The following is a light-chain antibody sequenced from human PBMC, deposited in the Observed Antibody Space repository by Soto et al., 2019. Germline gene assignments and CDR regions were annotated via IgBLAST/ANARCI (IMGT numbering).Light chain of an antibody. CDR3: QQFAASPRT. J-gene: IGKJ1*01. CDR2: GAS. Sequence: ENVFTQSPCTLSLSKGERATLFCRASQSIATSQLAWYQQKPGQAPRLLIGASTRATGIPDRFSDSGSGTDFTLTISRLEPEDFAVYYCQQFAASPRTFGQGTKVDI. V-gene: IGKV3-20*01. CDR1: QSIATSQ.